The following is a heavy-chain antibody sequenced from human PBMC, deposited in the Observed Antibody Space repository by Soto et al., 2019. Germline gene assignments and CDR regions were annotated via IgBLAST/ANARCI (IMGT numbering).Heavy chain of an antibody. CDR1: GGTLSSFA. CDR3: ARGRGYYYYYYGMDV. J-gene: IGHJ6*02. Sequence: ASVNVSCTATGGTLSSFAISWVRQAPGPGLDRLGGIIAIFVTANYAQKFPGRVTTTADASTSTAYMELRSLRSEDTAVYYCARGRGYYYYYYGMDVWGQGTTVTVSS. CDR2: IIAIFVTA. V-gene: IGHV1-69*13.